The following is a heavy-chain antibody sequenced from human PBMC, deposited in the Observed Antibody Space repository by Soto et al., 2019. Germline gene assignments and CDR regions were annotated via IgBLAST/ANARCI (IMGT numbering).Heavy chain of an antibody. J-gene: IGHJ4*02. D-gene: IGHD2-15*01. V-gene: IGHV3-33*06. CDR1: GFTFNKYG. CDR2: IWHEGSEK. Sequence: PGGSLRLSCAASGFTFNKYGIHWVRQAPGKGLEWVAVIWHEGSEKYYADSVKDRFTISRDNCKKMVYLQMKSLRVDDTATYYCAKDGDRTYCSDGNCAFFDSWGQGALVTVSS. CDR3: AKDGDRTYCSDGNCAFFDS.